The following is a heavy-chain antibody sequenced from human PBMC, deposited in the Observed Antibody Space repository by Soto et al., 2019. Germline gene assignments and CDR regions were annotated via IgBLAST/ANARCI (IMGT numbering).Heavy chain of an antibody. J-gene: IGHJ3*01. V-gene: IGHV3-7*04. CDR3: ARELSPPGEFFYDAFDV. CDR1: GFTFSAFW. D-gene: IGHD3-16*02. CDR2: IKRDGTVT. Sequence: EVQLVESGGGLVQPGESLRLSCAASGFTFSAFWMTWLRQAPGKGLEWVANIKRDGTVTHYGDSVEGRCTLSRDNAQNSVFLQLNSLRPEDTAMYYCARELSPPGEFFYDAFDVWGQGTFVTGSS.